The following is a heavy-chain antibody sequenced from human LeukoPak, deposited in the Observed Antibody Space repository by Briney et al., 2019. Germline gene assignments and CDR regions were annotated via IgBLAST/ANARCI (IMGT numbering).Heavy chain of an antibody. Sequence: GASVKVSCKASGYTFTGYYMHWVRQAPGQGLEWMGWINPNSGGTNYAQKFQGRVTMTRDTSISTAYMELSRLRSDDTAVYYCAIHFDISAVPLYYFDYWGQGTLVTVSS. J-gene: IGHJ4*02. CDR1: GYTFTGYY. CDR3: AIHFDISAVPLYYFDY. V-gene: IGHV1-2*02. CDR2: INPNSGGT. D-gene: IGHD3-22*01.